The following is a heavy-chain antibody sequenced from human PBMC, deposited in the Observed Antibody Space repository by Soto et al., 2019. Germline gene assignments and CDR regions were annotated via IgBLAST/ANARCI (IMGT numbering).Heavy chain of an antibody. CDR3: AAGEYYYDSSGYLFGY. CDR2: IVVGSGNT. CDR1: GFTFTSSA. D-gene: IGHD3-22*01. Sequence: SVKVSCKASGFTFTSSAVQWVRQARGQRLEWIGWIVVGSGNTNYAQKFQERVTITRDMSTSTAYMELSSLRSEDTAVYYCAAGEYYYDSSGYLFGYWGQGTLVTVSS. V-gene: IGHV1-58*01. J-gene: IGHJ4*02.